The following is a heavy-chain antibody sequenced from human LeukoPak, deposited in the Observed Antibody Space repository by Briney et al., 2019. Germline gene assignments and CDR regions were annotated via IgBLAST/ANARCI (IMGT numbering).Heavy chain of an antibody. CDR2: ISYDGSNK. V-gene: IGHV3-30*18. D-gene: IGHD4-17*01. Sequence: GGSLRLSCAASGFTFSSYGMHWVRQAPGKGLEWVAVISYDGSNKYYADSVKGRFTISRDNSKNTLYLRMNSLRAEDTAVYYCAKDKGYGAYYFDYWGQGTLVTVSS. CDR1: GFTFSSYG. CDR3: AKDKGYGAYYFDY. J-gene: IGHJ4*02.